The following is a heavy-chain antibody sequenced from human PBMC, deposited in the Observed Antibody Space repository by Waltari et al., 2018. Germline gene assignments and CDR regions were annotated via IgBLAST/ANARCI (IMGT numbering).Heavy chain of an antibody. CDR2: IYYSGST. Sequence: QVQLQESGPGLVKPSQTLSLTCTVSGGSISSGGYYWSWIRQHPGKGLEWIGYIYYSGSTYYNPSLKSRVTISVDTSKNQFSLKLSSVTAADTAVYYCARGYRGSGSYYLDDYWGQGTLVTVSS. CDR1: GGSISSGGYY. J-gene: IGHJ4*02. CDR3: ARGYRGSGSYYLDDY. D-gene: IGHD3-10*01. V-gene: IGHV4-31*03.